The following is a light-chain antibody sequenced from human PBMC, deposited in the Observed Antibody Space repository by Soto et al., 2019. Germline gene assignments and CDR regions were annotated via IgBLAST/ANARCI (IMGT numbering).Light chain of an antibody. CDR2: GAS. Sequence: EIVSTQSPGTLSLSPGERATLSCRASQSVSSSYLAWYQQKPGQAPRLLIYGASSRATGIPDRFSGSGSGTDFTLTISRLEPGDFAVYYCQQYGSSPLYTFGQGTKLEIK. CDR1: QSVSSSY. CDR3: QQYGSSPLYT. J-gene: IGKJ2*01. V-gene: IGKV3-20*01.